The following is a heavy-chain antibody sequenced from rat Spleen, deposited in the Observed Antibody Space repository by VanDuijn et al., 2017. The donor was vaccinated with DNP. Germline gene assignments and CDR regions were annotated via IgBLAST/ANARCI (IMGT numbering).Heavy chain of an antibody. CDR1: GFTFSDYY. V-gene: IGHV5-25*01. J-gene: IGHJ1*01. CDR3: ARGSTSIYWYFDF. D-gene: IGHD3-1*01. CDR2: ISTGGNNA. Sequence: EVQLVESGGGLVQPGRSLKLSCAASGFTFSDYYMAWVRQAPTKGLEWVASISTGGNNAYYRDSVKGRFTISRDDAKSGLYLQMNSLKSEDTATYYCARGSTSIYWYFDFWGPGTMVTVSS.